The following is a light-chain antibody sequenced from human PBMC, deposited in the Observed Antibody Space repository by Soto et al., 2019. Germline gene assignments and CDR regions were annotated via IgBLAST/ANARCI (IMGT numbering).Light chain of an antibody. J-gene: IGKJ1*01. CDR1: QSISSK. V-gene: IGKV3-15*01. CDR3: QHFGNSLWT. CDR2: GAS. Sequence: EIVMTQSPATLSVSPGERATLSCRASQSISSKLAWYQQKPGQAPRLLIYGASTRATGIPARFSGSGSGTDFTLTISGLEPEDFAVYYCQHFGNSLWTFGQGTKVDIK.